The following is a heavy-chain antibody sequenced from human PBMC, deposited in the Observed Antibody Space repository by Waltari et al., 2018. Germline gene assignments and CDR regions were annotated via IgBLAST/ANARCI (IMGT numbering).Heavy chain of an antibody. J-gene: IGHJ4*02. Sequence: EVQLVESGGGLVKPGGSLRLSCAASGFTFSSYSMNWVRQAPGKGLEWVSSISSSSSYIYYADSVKGRFTISRDNAKNSLYLQMNSLRAEDTAVYYCARAIAAAGADFDYWGQGTLVTVSS. CDR2: ISSSSSYI. CDR1: GFTFSSYS. D-gene: IGHD6-13*01. V-gene: IGHV3-21*01. CDR3: ARAIAAAGADFDY.